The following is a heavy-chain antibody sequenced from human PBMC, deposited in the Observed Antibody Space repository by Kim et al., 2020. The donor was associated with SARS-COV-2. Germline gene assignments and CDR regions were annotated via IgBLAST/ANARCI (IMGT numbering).Heavy chain of an antibody. CDR2: ISRSGDYI. Sequence: GGSLRLSCAASGLTFSTSSMNWVRQAPGRGLEWVASISRSGDYIFYADSVKGRFTISRDNAKNSLYLQMNSLRAEDTAVYYCARDDGIYGFGMDVGGQGTTVTVS. V-gene: IGHV3-21*01. CDR1: GLTFSTSS. D-gene: IGHD3-10*01. CDR3: ARDDGIYGFGMDV. J-gene: IGHJ6*02.